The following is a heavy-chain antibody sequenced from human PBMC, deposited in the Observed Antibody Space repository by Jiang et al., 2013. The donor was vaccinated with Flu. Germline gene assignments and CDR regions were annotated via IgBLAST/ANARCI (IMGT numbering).Heavy chain of an antibody. Sequence: GVVQPGGSLRLSCAASGFTFTSSGMHWVRQTLGKRLEWVAVISYDGSHKFHTDSVKGRFTISRDNSKNTLYLQLDSLRAEDTAVYYCARGDIILIPGAILSGDLHPWGRGTLVTVSS. J-gene: IGHJ5*02. CDR2: ISYDGSHK. CDR3: ARGDIILIPGAILSGDLHP. CDR1: GFTFTSSG. D-gene: IGHD2-8*01. V-gene: IGHV3-33*05.